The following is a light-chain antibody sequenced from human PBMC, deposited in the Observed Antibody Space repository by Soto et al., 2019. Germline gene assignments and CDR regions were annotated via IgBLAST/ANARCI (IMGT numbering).Light chain of an antibody. CDR2: EVS. CDR3: SSYISSSTYVV. Sequence: QSVLTQPASVSGSPGQSITISCTGTSSDVGSYNLVSWYQQHPGKAPKLMIYEVSNRPSGVSNRFSGSKSGNTASLTISGLQAEDEADYYCSSYISSSTYVVFGGGTQLTVL. CDR1: SSDVGSYNL. V-gene: IGLV2-14*02. J-gene: IGLJ2*01.